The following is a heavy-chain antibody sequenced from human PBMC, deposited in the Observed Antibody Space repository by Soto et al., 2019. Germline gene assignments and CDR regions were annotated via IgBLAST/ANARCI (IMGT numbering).Heavy chain of an antibody. CDR3: ARDRAVLGSYGGQRAPEDY. CDR2: ISSSSSYI. V-gene: IGHV3-21*01. CDR1: GFTFSSYS. Sequence: EVQLVESGGGLVKPGGSLRLSCAASGFTFSSYSMNWVRQAPGKGLEWVSSISSSSSYIYYADSVKGRFNISRDNAKNSLYLQMNSLRAEDTAVYYCARDRAVLGSYGGQRAPEDYWGQGTLVTVSS. D-gene: IGHD3-16*01. J-gene: IGHJ4*02.